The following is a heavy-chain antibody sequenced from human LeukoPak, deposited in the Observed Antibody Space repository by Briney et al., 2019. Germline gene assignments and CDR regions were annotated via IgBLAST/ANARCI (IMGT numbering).Heavy chain of an antibody. J-gene: IGHJ6*03. CDR2: ISGTGGST. CDR1: GFTFRTYA. CDR3: AKVAYDWYYYYYMDV. Sequence: GGSLRLSCAASGFTFRTYAMNWVRQAPGKGLEWVSTISGTGGSTYYADSVKGRFTISRDNSKNTLYLQMNSLRAEDTAVYYCAKVAYDWYYYYYMDVWGKGTTVTVSS. V-gene: IGHV3-23*01. D-gene: IGHD5-12*01.